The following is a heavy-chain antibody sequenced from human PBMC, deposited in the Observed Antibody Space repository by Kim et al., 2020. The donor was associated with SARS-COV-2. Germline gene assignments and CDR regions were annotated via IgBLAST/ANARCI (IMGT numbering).Heavy chain of an antibody. J-gene: IGHJ5*02. D-gene: IGHD4-17*01. CDR1: GGSISSSSYY. V-gene: IGHV4-39*01. CDR2: IYYSGST. Sequence: SETLSLTCTVSGGSISSSSYYWGWIRQPPGKGLEWIGSIYYSGSTYYNPSLKSRVTISVDTSKNQFSLKLSSVTAADTAVYYCARQTRPDYGDYLRNWFDPWGQGTLVTVSS. CDR3: ARQTRPDYGDYLRNWFDP.